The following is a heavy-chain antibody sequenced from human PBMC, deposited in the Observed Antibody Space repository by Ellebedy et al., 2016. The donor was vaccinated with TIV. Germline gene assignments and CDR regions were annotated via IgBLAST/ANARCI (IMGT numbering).Heavy chain of an antibody. J-gene: IGHJ4*02. V-gene: IGHV5-51*01. CDR1: GYSFSNYW. CDR2: IYPGDSDT. Sequence: GESLKISCKGSGYSFSNYWIGWVRQMPGKGLEWMGIIYPGDSDTRYSPSFQGQVTISADKSISTAYLQWSSLKASDTAMYYCARHGHCGGDCLDYWGQGTLVTVSS. D-gene: IGHD2-21*02. CDR3: ARHGHCGGDCLDY.